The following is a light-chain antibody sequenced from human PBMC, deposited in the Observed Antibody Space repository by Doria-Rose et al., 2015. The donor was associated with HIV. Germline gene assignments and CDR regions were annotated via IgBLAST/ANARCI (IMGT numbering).Light chain of an antibody. CDR2: DGS. V-gene: IGKV3-20*01. CDR3: HQYGTSRT. J-gene: IGKJ1*01. CDR1: QSFSSTY. Sequence: EIVLTQSSGTLSLSPGERATLSCRASQSFSSTYLAWYQQKPGQAPSLLIYDGSTRATGIPDRFSASGSGTDFTLTINRLEPEDFALYYCHQYGTSRTFGQGTKVEI.